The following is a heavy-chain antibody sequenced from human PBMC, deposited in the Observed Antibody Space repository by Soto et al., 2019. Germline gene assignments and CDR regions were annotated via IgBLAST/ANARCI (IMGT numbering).Heavy chain of an antibody. V-gene: IGHV4-39*01. Sequence: QLQLQESGPGLVKPSETLSLTCTVSGDSITSSPYYWGWIRQPPGKGLEWIGSIFYNGRTYYNPSLKSRVTISADTSKNQFSLNLTSVTAADTAVYYCASAAVIDYFDSWGQGTLVTVSS. CDR1: GDSITSSPYY. CDR3: ASAAVIDYFDS. CDR2: IFYNGRT. J-gene: IGHJ4*02. D-gene: IGHD2-21*01.